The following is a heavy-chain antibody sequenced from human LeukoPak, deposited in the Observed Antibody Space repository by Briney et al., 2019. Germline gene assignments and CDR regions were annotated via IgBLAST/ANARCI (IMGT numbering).Heavy chain of an antibody. J-gene: IGHJ4*02. CDR2: ISGSGAST. Sequence: PGGSLRLSCAASGFTFDSFAMSWVRQAPGKGLEWLSAISGSGASTYYGDSVKGRFTISRDNSRDTLYLQMDSLRAEDTPVYYCAKRPTTVTTFGRDYWGQGTLVTVYS. D-gene: IGHD4-17*01. CDR3: AKRPTTVTTFGRDY. V-gene: IGHV3-23*01. CDR1: GFTFDSFA.